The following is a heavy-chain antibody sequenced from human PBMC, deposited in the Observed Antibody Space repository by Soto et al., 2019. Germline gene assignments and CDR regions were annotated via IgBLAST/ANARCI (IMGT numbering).Heavy chain of an antibody. D-gene: IGHD3-22*01. V-gene: IGHV3-11*06. CDR2: ISSSSSYT. CDR1: GFTFSDYY. CDR3: ARGRYYYDSSGYYPWFDY. Sequence: GGSLRLSCAASGFTFSDYYMSWIRQAPGKGLEWVSYISSSSSYTNYADSVKGRFTISRDNAKNSLYLQMNSLRAEDTAVYYCARGRYYYDSSGYYPWFDYWGQGTLVTVSS. J-gene: IGHJ4*02.